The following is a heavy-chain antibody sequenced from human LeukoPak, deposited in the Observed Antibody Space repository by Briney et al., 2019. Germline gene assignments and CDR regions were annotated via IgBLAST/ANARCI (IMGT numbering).Heavy chain of an antibody. D-gene: IGHD3-9*01. V-gene: IGHV4-34*01. Sequence: PSETLSLTCAVYGGSFSGYYWAWIRQPPGKGLEWIGEINHSGSTNYNPSLKSRVTISIDTSKNQFSLKLSCVTAADTAAYYCASQGATFGDYDILTGYYPRFWYFDLWGRGTLVTVSS. CDR1: GGSFSGYY. CDR3: ASQGATFGDYDILTGYYPRFWYFDL. CDR2: INHSGST. J-gene: IGHJ2*01.